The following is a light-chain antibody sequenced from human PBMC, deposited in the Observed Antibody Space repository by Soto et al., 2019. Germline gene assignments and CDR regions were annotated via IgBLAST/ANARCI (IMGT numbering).Light chain of an antibody. Sequence: DVQMTQSPSSLSASVGDRVTITCQANQDIRNYLNWYQHKAGQAPKLLIYDASSLETGVPSRFSGSGSGTHFTLTIASLQPEDNATYYCQQYDTLPPGYTFGQGTKLQI. CDR3: QQYDTLPPGYT. J-gene: IGKJ2*01. CDR1: QDIRNY. V-gene: IGKV1-33*01. CDR2: DAS.